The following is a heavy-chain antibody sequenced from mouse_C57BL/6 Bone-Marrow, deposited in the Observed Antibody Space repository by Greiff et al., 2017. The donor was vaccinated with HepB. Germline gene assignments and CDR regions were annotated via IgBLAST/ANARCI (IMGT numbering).Heavy chain of an antibody. CDR2: IHPNSGST. V-gene: IGHV1-64*01. CDR3: ARVTTVVEYYFDY. J-gene: IGHJ2*01. Sequence: QVQLQQPGAELVKPGASVKLSCKASGYTFTSYWMHWVKQRPGQGLEWIGMIHPNSGSTNYNEKFKSKATLTVDKSSSTAYMQLSSLTSKDSAVYYCARVTTVVEYYFDYWGQGTTLTVSS. CDR1: GYTFTSYW. D-gene: IGHD1-1*01.